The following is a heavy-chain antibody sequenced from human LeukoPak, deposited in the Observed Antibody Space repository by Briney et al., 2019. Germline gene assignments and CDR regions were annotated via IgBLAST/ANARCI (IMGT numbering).Heavy chain of an antibody. Sequence: PGGSLRLSCAASGITFGNNWMHWVRQGPGKGLVWISRINSDGGGAIYADSVKGRFTVSRDNAKNTLYLQMNSLRAEDTAVYYCARDVPYNWFDPWGQGTLVTVSS. CDR2: INSDGGGA. CDR1: GITFGNNW. CDR3: ARDVPYNWFDP. V-gene: IGHV3-74*01. J-gene: IGHJ5*02.